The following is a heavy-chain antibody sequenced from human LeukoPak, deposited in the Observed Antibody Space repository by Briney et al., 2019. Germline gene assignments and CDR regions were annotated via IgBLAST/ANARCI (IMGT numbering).Heavy chain of an antibody. D-gene: IGHD3-16*01. CDR1: GVSISSYY. Sequence: SETLSLTCTVSGVSISSYYWSWVRQPPGKGLEWIGHIYYSGNTNYNPSLKSRVSISVDTSKNQFSLKLRSVTAADTAVYYCAREMMRTPRDWGQGTLVTVS. V-gene: IGHV4-59*01. J-gene: IGHJ4*02. CDR3: AREMMRTPRD. CDR2: IYYSGNT.